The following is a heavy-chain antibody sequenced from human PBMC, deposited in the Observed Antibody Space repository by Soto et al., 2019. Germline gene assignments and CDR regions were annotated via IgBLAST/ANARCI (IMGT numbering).Heavy chain of an antibody. D-gene: IGHD1-26*01. Sequence: EVLLVESGGGLVKPGGSLRLSCAASGLTFSNYWMHWVRQAPGKGLVWVSRINFDGTTANYADSVTGRFTISRDNAKNTLYLQVDSLRAEDTALYRCATGGRGNYHNDYWGQGTLVTVSS. CDR1: GLTFSNYW. V-gene: IGHV3-74*01. CDR2: INFDGTTA. CDR3: ATGGRGNYHNDY. J-gene: IGHJ4*02.